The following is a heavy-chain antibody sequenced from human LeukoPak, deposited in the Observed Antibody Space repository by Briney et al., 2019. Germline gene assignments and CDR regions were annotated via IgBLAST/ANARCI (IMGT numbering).Heavy chain of an antibody. D-gene: IGHD3-22*01. CDR1: GFIFHSYA. CDR2: IDGSGART. V-gene: IGHV3-23*01. CDR3: AKVWDYFESSGDLY. Sequence: GGSLRLSCAASGFIFHSYAMIWVRQAPVKGLEWVSGIDGSGARTHYADSVQGRFTISRDNSRDTVYLQMNSLRAEDTAVYYCAKVWDYFESSGDLYWGQGTLVTVSS. J-gene: IGHJ4*02.